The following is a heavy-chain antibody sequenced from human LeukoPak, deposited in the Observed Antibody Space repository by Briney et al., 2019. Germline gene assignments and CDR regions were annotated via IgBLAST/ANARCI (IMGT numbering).Heavy chain of an antibody. CDR3: ARSPDILTGENFDY. J-gene: IGHJ4*02. CDR2: INPKSGGT. Sequence: ASVKVSCKASGYTFSGYYMHWVRQAPGQGLEWMGWINPKSGGTNEAQKFHDRVTMTRDTSIRTAYMEVSRLRSDDTAVYYCARSPDILTGENFDYWGQGTLVTVSP. V-gene: IGHV1-2*02. CDR1: GYTFSGYY. D-gene: IGHD3-9*01.